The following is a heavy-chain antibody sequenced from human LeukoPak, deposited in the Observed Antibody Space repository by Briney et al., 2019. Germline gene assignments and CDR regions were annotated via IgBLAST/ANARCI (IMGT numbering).Heavy chain of an antibody. CDR3: ARVGEDYYDSSGYWRGFFDY. V-gene: IGHV4-59*08. D-gene: IGHD3-22*01. CDR1: GGSISSYY. J-gene: IGHJ4*02. CDR2: IYYSGST. Sequence: SETLSLTCTVSGGSISSYYWSWIRQPPGKGLEWIGYIYYSGSTNYNPSLKSRVTISVDTSKNQFSLKLSSVTAADTAVYYCARVGEDYYDSSGYWRGFFDYWGQGTLVTVSS.